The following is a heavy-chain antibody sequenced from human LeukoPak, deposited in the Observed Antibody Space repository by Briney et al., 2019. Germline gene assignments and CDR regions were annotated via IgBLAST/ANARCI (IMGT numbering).Heavy chain of an antibody. Sequence: NPSETLSLTCTVSGDSISSYFWSWIRQPAGKGLEWIVRIYASGSANYNPSLKSRVTMSVDTSKNQFSLKLSSVTAADTAVYYCARVAYDILTGYLYYFDYWGQGTLVTVSS. J-gene: IGHJ4*02. V-gene: IGHV4-4*07. CDR2: IYASGSA. CDR3: ARVAYDILTGYLYYFDY. CDR1: GDSISSYF. D-gene: IGHD3-9*01.